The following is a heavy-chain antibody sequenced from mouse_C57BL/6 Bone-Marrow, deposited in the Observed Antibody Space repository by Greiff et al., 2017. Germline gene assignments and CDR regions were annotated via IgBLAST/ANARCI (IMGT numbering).Heavy chain of an antibody. CDR2: IDPSDSYT. D-gene: IGHD1-1*01. Sequence: QVQLQQSGAELVKPGASVKLSCKASGYTFTSYWMQWVKQRPGQGLEWIGEIDPSDSYTNYNQKFKGKATLTVDTSSSTAYMQRSSLTSEDSAVYYCARSGYYGSSYSWFAYWGQGTLVTVSA. J-gene: IGHJ3*01. V-gene: IGHV1-50*01. CDR1: GYTFTSYW. CDR3: ARSGYYGSSYSWFAY.